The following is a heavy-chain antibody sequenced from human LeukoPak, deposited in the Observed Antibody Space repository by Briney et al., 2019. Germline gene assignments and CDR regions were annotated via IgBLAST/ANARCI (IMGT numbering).Heavy chain of an antibody. J-gene: IGHJ4*02. V-gene: IGHV4-59*01. CDR2: LTPSGST. Sequence: SETLSLTCTVSGVSISSYYWSWIRQSPEKGLEWIGYLTPSGSTNYKPSLKSRVTIPVDTSKNQFSLKLSSVTAADTALYYCVKIKPGGASFDYWGQGTLVTVSS. CDR3: VKIKPGGASFDY. CDR1: GVSISSYY. D-gene: IGHD1-26*01.